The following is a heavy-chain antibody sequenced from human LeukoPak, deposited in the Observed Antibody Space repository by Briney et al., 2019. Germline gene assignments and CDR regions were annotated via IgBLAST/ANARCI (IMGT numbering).Heavy chain of an antibody. CDR3: ASHIAAAAPVDY. J-gene: IGHJ4*02. V-gene: IGHV1-24*01. D-gene: IGHD6-13*01. CDR1: GYTLTELS. CDR2: FDPEDGET. Sequence: GASVKVSCKVSGYTLTELSMHWVREAPGKGLEWMGGFDPEDGETIYAQKFQGRVTMTEDTSTDTAYMELSSLRSEDTAVYYCASHIAAAAPVDYWGQGTLVTVSS.